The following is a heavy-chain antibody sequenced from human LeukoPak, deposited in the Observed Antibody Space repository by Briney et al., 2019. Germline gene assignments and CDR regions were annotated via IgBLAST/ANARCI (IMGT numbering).Heavy chain of an antibody. CDR2: IYYSGST. Sequence: SETLSLTCTVSGGSHSSYYWSWIRQPPGKGLEWIGYIYYSGSTNYNPSLKSRVTISVDTSKNQFSLKLSSVTAADTAVYYCARAGYSSSWYDFWFDPWGQGTLVTVSS. J-gene: IGHJ5*02. V-gene: IGHV4-59*01. CDR1: GGSHSSYY. D-gene: IGHD6-13*01. CDR3: ARAGYSSSWYDFWFDP.